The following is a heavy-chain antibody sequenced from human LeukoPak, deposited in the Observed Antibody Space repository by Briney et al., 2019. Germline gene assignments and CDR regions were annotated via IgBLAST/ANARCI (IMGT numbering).Heavy chain of an antibody. CDR2: IKTKTEVGTT. Sequence: ETLSLTCTVSGGSISSYYWSWIRQPPGKGLEWVGRIKTKTEVGTTDYAAPVKGRFTISRDDSKNTLYLQMNSLKTEDTAVYYCSTDRHGSDSFDPWGQGTLVTVSS. D-gene: IGHD3-10*01. J-gene: IGHJ5*02. CDR1: GGSISSYY. V-gene: IGHV3-15*01. CDR3: STDRHGSDSFDP.